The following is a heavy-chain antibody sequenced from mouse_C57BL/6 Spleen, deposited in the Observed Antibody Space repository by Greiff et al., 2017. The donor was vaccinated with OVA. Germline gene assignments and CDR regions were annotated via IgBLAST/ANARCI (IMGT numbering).Heavy chain of an antibody. Sequence: EVMLVESGGGLVQPGGSMKLSCVASGFTFSNYWMNWVRQSPETGLEWVAQIRLKSDNYATHYAESVKGRFTISRDDSKSSVYLQMNNLRAEDTGIYYCTGGVDGSSYHYFDYWGQGTTLTVSS. V-gene: IGHV6-3*01. CDR2: IRLKSDNYAT. D-gene: IGHD1-1*01. J-gene: IGHJ2*01. CDR1: GFTFSNYW. CDR3: TGGVDGSSYHYFDY.